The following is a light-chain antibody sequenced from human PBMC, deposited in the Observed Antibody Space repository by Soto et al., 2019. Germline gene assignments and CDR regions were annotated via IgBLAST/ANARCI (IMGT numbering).Light chain of an antibody. CDR2: EGS. Sequence: QSVLTQPASVSGSPGQSITISCTGASSDVGSYNLVSWYQQHPGKAPKLMIYEGSKRPSGVSNRFSGSKSGNTASLTISGLQAEGEADYYCCSYAGSSTYYVFGTG. V-gene: IGLV2-23*01. J-gene: IGLJ1*01. CDR1: SSDVGSYNL. CDR3: CSYAGSSTYYV.